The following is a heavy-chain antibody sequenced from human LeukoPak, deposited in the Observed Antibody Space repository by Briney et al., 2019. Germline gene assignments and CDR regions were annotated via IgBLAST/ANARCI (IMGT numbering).Heavy chain of an antibody. CDR1: GYTFTGYY. D-gene: IGHD3-3*01. V-gene: IGHV1-2*02. Sequence: GASVKVSCKASGYTFTGYYMHWVRQAPGQGLEWMGWINPNSGGTNYAQKFQGRVTMTRDTSISTAYMELSRLRSDDTAVYYCARGTYYDFWSGYYTGLGAPRNWFDPWGQGTLVTVSS. CDR3: ARGTYYDFWSGYYTGLGAPRNWFDP. CDR2: INPNSGGT. J-gene: IGHJ5*02.